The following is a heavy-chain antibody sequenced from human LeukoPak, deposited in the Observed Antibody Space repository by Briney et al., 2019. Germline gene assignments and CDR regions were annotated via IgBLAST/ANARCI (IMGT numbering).Heavy chain of an antibody. Sequence: ASVKLSCKASGYTFTSYDINWVRHPPGQGLEWMGIINPSSGSTSYARKFQGRVTMTRDTSTSTVYMELSSLRSEDTAVYYCARGEVVVAATSWFDPWGQGTLVTVSS. V-gene: IGHV1-46*01. CDR2: INPSSGST. CDR1: GYTFTSYD. CDR3: ARGEVVVAATSWFDP. J-gene: IGHJ5*02. D-gene: IGHD2-15*01.